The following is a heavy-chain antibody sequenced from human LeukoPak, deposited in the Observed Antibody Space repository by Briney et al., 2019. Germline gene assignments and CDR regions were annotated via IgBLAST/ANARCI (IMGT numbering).Heavy chain of an antibody. CDR3: ARVGRYFDLDY. V-gene: IGHV3-48*04. Sequence: GGTLRLSCAASGFTFSSYGMSWVRQAPGKGLEWVSYISSSGSTIYYADSVKGRFTISRDNAKNSLYLQMNSLRAEDTAVYYCARVGRYFDLDYWGQGTLVTVSS. CDR2: ISSSGSTI. CDR1: GFTFSSYG. J-gene: IGHJ4*02. D-gene: IGHD3-9*01.